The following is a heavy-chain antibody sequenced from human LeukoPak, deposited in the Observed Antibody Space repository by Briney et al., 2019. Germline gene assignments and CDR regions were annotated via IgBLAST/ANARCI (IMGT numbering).Heavy chain of an antibody. V-gene: IGHV3-66*02. CDR2: IYSGGST. CDR3: ARAPWGGAFDI. J-gene: IGHJ3*02. D-gene: IGHD3-16*01. CDR1: GFTVSSNY. Sequence: GGSLRLSCAASGFTVSSNYMSWVRQAPGKGLEWVSVIYSGGSTYYADSVKGRFTISRDNSKSTLYLQMNSLRAEDTAVYYCARAPWGGAFDIWGQGTMVTVSS.